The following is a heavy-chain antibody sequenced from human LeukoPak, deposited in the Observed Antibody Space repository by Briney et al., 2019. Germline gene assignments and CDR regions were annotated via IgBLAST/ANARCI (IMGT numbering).Heavy chain of an antibody. D-gene: IGHD6-13*01. V-gene: IGHV5-51*01. CDR1: GYSFTSYW. CDR2: IYPGDSDT. J-gene: IGHJ6*02. Sequence: GESLKISCKGSGYSFTSYWIGWVRQMPGKGLEWMGIIYPGDSDTRYSPSFQGQVTISADKSISTAYLQISSLKAEDTAVYYCARDVPYSISWKSYYGMDVWGQGTTVTVSS. CDR3: ARDVPYSISWKSYYGMDV.